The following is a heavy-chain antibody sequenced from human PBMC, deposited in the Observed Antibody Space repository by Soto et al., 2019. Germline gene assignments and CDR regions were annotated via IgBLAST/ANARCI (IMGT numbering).Heavy chain of an antibody. J-gene: IGHJ4*02. Sequence: QVQLVESGGGVVQPGTSLRLSCAASGFSFNTHGMHWIRQTPAKGLEWVAVIWFDGSKKYYEDSVTGRFTISRDNSRGALYLEMDSLRVEATGVYYCAISSGLGSDFWGQGTLVTVSS. CDR2: IWFDGSKK. CDR1: GFSFNTHG. V-gene: IGHV3-33*03. CDR3: AISSGLGSDF. D-gene: IGHD6-19*01.